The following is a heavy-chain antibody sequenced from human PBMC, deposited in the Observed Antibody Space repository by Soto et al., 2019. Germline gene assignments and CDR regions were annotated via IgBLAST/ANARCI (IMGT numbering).Heavy chain of an antibody. CDR3: TREAGVVGAIAPDGFDV. D-gene: IGHD1-26*01. V-gene: IGHV1-18*01. CDR2: ISAYNGDT. Sequence: EASVKVSCKASGYPFTSHGITWVRQAPGQGLEWMGWISAYNGDTKYAQKVQGRVTTTTDTSTSTAYMEVRSLRSDDTAVYYCTREAGVVGAIAPDGFDVWGQGTMVTRLL. J-gene: IGHJ3*01. CDR1: GYPFTSHG.